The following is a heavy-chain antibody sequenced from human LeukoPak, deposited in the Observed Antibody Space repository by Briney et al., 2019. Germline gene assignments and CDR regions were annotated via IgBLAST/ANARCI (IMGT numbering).Heavy chain of an antibody. CDR1: GYTFTGNY. D-gene: IGHD3-3*01. Sequence: ASVKVSCKASGYTFTGNYMHWVRQAPGQGPEWMGWINPNSGGTNYAQKFQGRVTMTRDTSISTAYMELSRLRSDDTAVYYCAGAANSFLEWSNVDYWGQGTLVTVPS. CDR3: AGAANSFLEWSNVDY. J-gene: IGHJ4*02. CDR2: INPNSGGT. V-gene: IGHV1-2*02.